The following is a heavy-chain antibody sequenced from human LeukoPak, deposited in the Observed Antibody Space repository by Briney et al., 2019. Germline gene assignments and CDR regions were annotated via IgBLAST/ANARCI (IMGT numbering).Heavy chain of an antibody. D-gene: IGHD3-22*01. Sequence: PGRSLRLSCAASGFTFSSYAXHXVXQAPGXGLEWVAVISXXGSNKYYAESVKGRFNMXRDNSKNPLYLQMNSLRAEDTAVYYCASGSRPELYYYDSSGYYHELDYWGQGTLVTVSS. J-gene: IGHJ4*02. V-gene: IGHV3-30-3*01. CDR3: ASGSRPELYYYDSSGYYHELDY. CDR1: GFTFSSYA. CDR2: ISXXGSNK.